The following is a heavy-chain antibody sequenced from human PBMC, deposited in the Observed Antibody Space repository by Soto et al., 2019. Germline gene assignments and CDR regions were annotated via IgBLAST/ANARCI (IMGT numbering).Heavy chain of an antibody. CDR2: ISYDGSNK. J-gene: IGHJ4*02. D-gene: IGHD4-17*01. CDR1: GFTFSSYA. Sequence: QVQLVESGGGVVQPGRSLRLSCAASGFTFSSYAMHWVRQAPGKGLEWVAVISYDGSNKYYADSVKGRFTISRDNSKNALYLQMSSLRAEDTAVYYCASLAGDRDYWGQGTLVTVSS. CDR3: ASLAGDRDY. V-gene: IGHV3-30-3*01.